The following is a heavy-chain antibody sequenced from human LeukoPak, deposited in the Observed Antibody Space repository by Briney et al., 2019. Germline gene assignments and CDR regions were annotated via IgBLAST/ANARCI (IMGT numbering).Heavy chain of an antibody. D-gene: IGHD1-26*01. CDR2: ISGSGGST. Sequence: GGSLRLSCAASGFTFSSYAMSWVRQAPGKGLEGVSAISGSGGSTYYADSVKGRFTISRDNSKNTLYLQMNSLRAEDTAVYYCALNRYSGSAFGYWGQGTLVTVSS. V-gene: IGHV3-23*01. CDR1: GFTFSSYA. J-gene: IGHJ4*02. CDR3: ALNRYSGSAFGY.